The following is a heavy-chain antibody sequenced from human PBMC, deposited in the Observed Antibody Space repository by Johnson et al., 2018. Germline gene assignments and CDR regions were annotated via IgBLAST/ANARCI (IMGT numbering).Heavy chain of an antibody. V-gene: IGHV4-59*01. D-gene: IGHD1-26*01. CDR2: IYHRGRT. Sequence: QVQLQESGPGLVKPSETLSLTCTVSGGSISDYYWNWIRQPPGKGLEWIGYIYHRGRTNYNPSLKSRVTISVDTSKSQFSLKLSSVTASDTAVYYCARRVARSGAVDIWGQGTMVTVSA. CDR1: GGSISDYY. CDR3: ARRVARSGAVDI. J-gene: IGHJ3*02.